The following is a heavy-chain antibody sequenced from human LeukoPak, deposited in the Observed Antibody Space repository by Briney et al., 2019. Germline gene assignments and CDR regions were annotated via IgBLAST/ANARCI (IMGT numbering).Heavy chain of an antibody. CDR3: ARDRAAFYYASGLAY. V-gene: IGHV4-59*01. D-gene: IGHD3-10*01. Sequence: PSETLSLTYPVSGGSISEYYWSWIRQSPGKGLEWIGYIYESGGTNYNPSLRSRVTIALDTSKTQVSLKVTSLTAADTAVYYCARDRAAFYYASGLAYWGQGIPVTVSS. CDR2: IYESGGT. CDR1: GGSISEYY. J-gene: IGHJ4*02.